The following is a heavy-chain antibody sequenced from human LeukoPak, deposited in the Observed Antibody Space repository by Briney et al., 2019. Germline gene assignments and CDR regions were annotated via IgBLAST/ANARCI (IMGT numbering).Heavy chain of an antibody. CDR1: GFSFSSYA. Sequence: PGGSLRLSCAASGFSFSSYAIHWVRQAPGKGLEWVALISYNGGKKDYADSVKGRFTIDRDNSKNAVYLQMNSLRPDDTAIYFCARQESRDYYYEGLDYWGQGNLVTVSS. V-gene: IGHV3-30*04. CDR2: ISYNGGKK. D-gene: IGHD3-22*01. CDR3: ARQESRDYYYEGLDY. J-gene: IGHJ4*02.